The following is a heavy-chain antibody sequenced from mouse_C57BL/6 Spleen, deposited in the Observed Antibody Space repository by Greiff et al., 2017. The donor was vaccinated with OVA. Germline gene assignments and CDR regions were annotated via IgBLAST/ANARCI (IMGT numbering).Heavy chain of an antibody. V-gene: IGHV1-64*01. CDR2: IHPNSGST. CDR3: ARGGYDYGGDYAMDD. J-gene: IGHJ4*01. D-gene: IGHD2-4*01. Sequence: QVQLQQPGAELVKPGASVKLSCKASGYTFTSYWMHWVKQRPGQGLEWIGMIHPNSGSTNYNETFKSKATLTVDKSSSTAYMQLSSLTSEDSAASYCARGGYDYGGDYAMDDWGQGTSVTVSS. CDR1: GYTFTSYW.